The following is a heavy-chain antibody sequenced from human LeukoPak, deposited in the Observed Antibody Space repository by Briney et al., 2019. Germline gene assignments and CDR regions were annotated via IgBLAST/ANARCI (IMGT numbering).Heavy chain of an antibody. Sequence: GASVKVSCKASGYTFTSYAMNWVRQAPGQGLEWMGWINTDTGNPTYAQGFTGRFVFSLDTSVSTAYLQISSLKAEDTAVYYCARAPKYYYDSSGYYRGGFDYWGXGXXXTVSS. J-gene: IGHJ4*01. V-gene: IGHV7-4-1*02. CDR1: GYTFTSYA. CDR2: INTDTGNP. D-gene: IGHD3-22*01. CDR3: ARAPKYYYDSSGYYRGGFDY.